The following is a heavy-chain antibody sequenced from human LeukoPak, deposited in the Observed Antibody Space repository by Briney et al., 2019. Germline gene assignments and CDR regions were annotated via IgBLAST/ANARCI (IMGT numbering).Heavy chain of an antibody. V-gene: IGHV3-21*01. CDR2: MSSRSSDI. CDR3: AKEGYYDSSAYYYVDGAFDI. Sequence: GGSLRLSCAASGFTFSNYSMNWVRQAPGKGLEWVSSMSSRSSDIYYADSVKGRFTITRDNAKNSLYLQMYSLRAEDTAVYYCAKEGYYDSSAYYYVDGAFDIWGQGTMVTVSS. CDR1: GFTFSNYS. J-gene: IGHJ3*02. D-gene: IGHD3-22*01.